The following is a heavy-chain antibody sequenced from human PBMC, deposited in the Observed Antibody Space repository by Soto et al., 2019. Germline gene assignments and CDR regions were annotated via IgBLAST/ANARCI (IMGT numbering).Heavy chain of an antibody. Sequence: GASVKVSCKASGYTFTSYGISWVRQAPGQGLEWMGWISAYNGNTDYAQKFRGRVTVTTDTSTNTASMELRSLTSDDTAVYYCARSSTPLQSPYRGSWYDYCGQGTLVTAPQ. CDR3: ARSSTPLQSPYRGSWYDY. J-gene: IGHJ4*02. D-gene: IGHD6-13*01. CDR2: ISAYNGNT. V-gene: IGHV1-18*01. CDR1: GYTFTSYG.